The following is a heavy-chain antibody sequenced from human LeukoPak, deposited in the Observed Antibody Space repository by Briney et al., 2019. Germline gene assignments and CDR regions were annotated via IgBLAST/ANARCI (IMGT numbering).Heavy chain of an antibody. CDR2: ISYDGSNK. D-gene: IGHD2-2*01. Sequence: GGSLRLSCAASGFTFSSYGMHWVRQAPGKGLEWVAVISYDGSNKYYADSVKGRFTISRDNSKDTLYLQMNSLRAEDTAVYYCATTSLGYCSSTSCYGGYFDYWGQGTLVTVSS. CDR1: GFTFSSYG. V-gene: IGHV3-30*03. CDR3: ATTSLGYCSSTSCYGGYFDY. J-gene: IGHJ4*02.